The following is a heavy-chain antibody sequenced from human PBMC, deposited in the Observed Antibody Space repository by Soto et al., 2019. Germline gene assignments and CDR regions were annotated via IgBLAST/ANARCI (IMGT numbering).Heavy chain of an antibody. CDR3: ARDELRSLGGVGQKGRYYYGMDV. CDR1: GGSISSYY. Sequence: QVQLQESGPGLVKPSETLSLTCTVSGGSISSYYWSWIRQPPGKGLEWIGYIYYSGSTNYNPSLKSRVTISVDTSKNQFSLKLSSVTAADTSVYYCARDELRSLGGVGQKGRYYYGMDVW. J-gene: IGHJ6*01. D-gene: IGHD2-8*02. V-gene: IGHV4-59*01. CDR2: IYYSGST.